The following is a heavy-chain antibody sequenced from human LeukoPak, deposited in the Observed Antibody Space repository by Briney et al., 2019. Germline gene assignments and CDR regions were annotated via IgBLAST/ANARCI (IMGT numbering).Heavy chain of an antibody. V-gene: IGHV1-18*01. J-gene: IGHJ4*02. CDR2: ISTYNGDT. CDR3: ARDPGQYYDILTGYYTPYYFDY. Sequence: ASVKVSCKASGYTFTSYGISWVRQAPGQGLEWMGWISTYNGDTDYAQKLQGRATMTADTSTSTAYMEMRSLRSDDTAVYYCARDPGQYYDILTGYYTPYYFDYWGQGTLVTVSS. D-gene: IGHD3-9*01. CDR1: GYTFTSYG.